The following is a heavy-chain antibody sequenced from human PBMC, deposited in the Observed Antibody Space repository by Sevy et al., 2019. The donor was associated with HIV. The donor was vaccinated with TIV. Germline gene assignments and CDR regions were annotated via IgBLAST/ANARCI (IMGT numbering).Heavy chain of an antibody. CDR3: ARGLYFDFGAY. J-gene: IGHJ4*02. CDR1: GYTFNNYG. CDR2: ISVYGET. V-gene: IGHV1-18*01. D-gene: IGHD3-10*01. Sequence: ASVKVSCKTSGYTFNNYGISWVREAPGQGHEWMGWISVYGETNYAQKVQDRPTVTTDTSTATAYMELRSLRSDDTAVYYCARGLYFDFGAYWGQGTLVTVSS.